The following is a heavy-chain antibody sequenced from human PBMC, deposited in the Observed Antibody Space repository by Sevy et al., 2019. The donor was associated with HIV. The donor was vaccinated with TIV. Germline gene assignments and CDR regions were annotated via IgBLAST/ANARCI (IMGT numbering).Heavy chain of an antibody. D-gene: IGHD3-22*01. Sequence: GGSLRLSCAASGFSFSRYGIHWVRQAPGKGLEYVSAVSSNGDSTYYADSVRGRFTTSRDNSKNTVYLQMCSLRAEDMAVYYCARAGELLILGYYYYIFDVWGQGTPVTVSS. CDR1: GFSFSRYG. V-gene: IGHV3-64*02. J-gene: IGHJ4*02. CDR2: VSSNGDST. CDR3: ARAGELLILGYYYYIFDV.